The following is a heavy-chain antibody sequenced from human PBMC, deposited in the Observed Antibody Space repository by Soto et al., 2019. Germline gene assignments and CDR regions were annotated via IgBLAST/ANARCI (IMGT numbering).Heavy chain of an antibody. J-gene: IGHJ5*02. CDR3: ARHVIVATISWFDP. CDR1: GGSIGSYY. V-gene: IGHV4-59*08. Sequence: PSETLSLTCTVSGGSIGSYYWSWIRQPPGKGLEWIGYIYYSGSTNYNPSLKSRVTISVDTSKNQFSLKPSSVTAADTAVYYCARHVIVATISWFDPWGQGTLVTSPQ. CDR2: IYYSGST. D-gene: IGHD5-12*01.